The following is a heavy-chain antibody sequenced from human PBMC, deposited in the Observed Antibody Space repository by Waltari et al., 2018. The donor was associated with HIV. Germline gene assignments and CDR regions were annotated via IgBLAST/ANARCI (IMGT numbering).Heavy chain of an antibody. V-gene: IGHV1-46*01. CDR2: INPSGGST. Sequence: QVQLVQSGAEVKKPGASVKVSCKASGYTFTSDYMHWVQQAPEQGLEWMGIINPSGGSTSYAQKFQGRVTMTRDTSTSTVYMELSSLRSEDTAVYYCARDLQQLVHEGFDPWGQGTLVTVSS. D-gene: IGHD6-6*01. CDR3: ARDLQQLVHEGFDP. J-gene: IGHJ5*02. CDR1: GYTFTSDY.